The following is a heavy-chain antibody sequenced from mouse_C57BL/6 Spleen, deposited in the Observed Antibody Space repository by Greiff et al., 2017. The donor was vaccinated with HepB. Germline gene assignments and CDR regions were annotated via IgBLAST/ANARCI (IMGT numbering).Heavy chain of an antibody. CDR3: ARKLGRVPYWYFDV. D-gene: IGHD4-1*01. Sequence: EVQLQESGPELVKPGASVKISCKASGYSFTDYNMNWVKQSNGKSLEWIGVINPNYGTTSYNQKFKGKATLTVDQSSSTAYMKLNSLTSEDSAVYYCARKLGRVPYWYFDVWGTGTTVTVSS. CDR1: GYSFTDYN. V-gene: IGHV1-39*01. J-gene: IGHJ1*03. CDR2: INPNYGTT.